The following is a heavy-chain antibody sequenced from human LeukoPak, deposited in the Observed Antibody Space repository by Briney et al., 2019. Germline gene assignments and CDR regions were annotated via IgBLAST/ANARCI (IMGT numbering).Heavy chain of an antibody. CDR1: GYSISSGYY. V-gene: IGHV4-38-2*02. CDR3: ARDITDTAMVIGY. Sequence: SETLSLTCTVSGYSISSGYYWGWIRQPPGKGLEWIGSIYHSGSTYYNPSPKSRVTISVDTSKNQFSLKLSSVTAADTAVYYCARDITDTAMVIGYWGQGTLVTVSS. J-gene: IGHJ4*02. CDR2: IYHSGST. D-gene: IGHD5-18*01.